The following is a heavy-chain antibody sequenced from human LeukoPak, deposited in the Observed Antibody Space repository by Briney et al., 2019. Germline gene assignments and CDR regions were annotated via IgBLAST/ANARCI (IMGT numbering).Heavy chain of an antibody. D-gene: IGHD1-26*01. V-gene: IGHV4-59*01. Sequence: SETLSLTCTVSSGSISTYYWSWIRQPPGKGLEWIGYIHYSGTTNYNPALKSRVTILVGTSKNQFSLELSSVTVADTAVYFCVRGGTYFDSWGQGTLVTVSS. CDR2: IHYSGTT. J-gene: IGHJ4*02. CDR1: SGSISTYY. CDR3: VRGGTYFDS.